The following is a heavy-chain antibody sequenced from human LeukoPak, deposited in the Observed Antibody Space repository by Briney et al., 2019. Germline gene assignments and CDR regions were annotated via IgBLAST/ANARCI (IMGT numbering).Heavy chain of an antibody. D-gene: IGHD1-26*01. V-gene: IGHV3-74*01. CDR3: ARARDGSRNAFDI. CDR2: VNPEGSST. Sequence: PGGSLRLSCAASGFNFRTHWMHWVRQAPGKGLVWVSRVNPEGSSTGYADSVEGRFTISRDNAKNTPYVQMNSLRVEDTAVYYCARARDGSRNAFDIWGQGTMVTVSS. J-gene: IGHJ3*02. CDR1: GFNFRTHW.